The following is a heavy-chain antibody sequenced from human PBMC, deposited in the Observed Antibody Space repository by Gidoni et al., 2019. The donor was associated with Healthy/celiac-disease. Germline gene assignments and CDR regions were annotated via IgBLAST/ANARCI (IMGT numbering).Heavy chain of an antibody. CDR3: ARVTDGSGSYPLFDY. Sequence: QVQLVQSGAEVKKPGSSVKVSCKASGGTFSSYTISWVRQAPGQGLEWMGRIIPSLGIANYAQKFQGRVTITADKSTSTAYMELSSLRSEDTAVYYCARVTDGSGSYPLFDYWGQGTLVTVSS. J-gene: IGHJ4*02. D-gene: IGHD3-10*01. CDR1: GGTFSSYT. CDR2: IIPSLGIA. V-gene: IGHV1-69*02.